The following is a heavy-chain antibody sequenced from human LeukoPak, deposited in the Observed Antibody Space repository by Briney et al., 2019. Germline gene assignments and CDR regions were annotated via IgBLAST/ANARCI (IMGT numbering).Heavy chain of an antibody. CDR3: ASLHRWYGH. CDR2: ISRSGSTK. CDR1: GFTFSDYN. J-gene: IGHJ4*02. Sequence: GGSLRLSCAASGFTFSDYNMRWIRQAPGKGLEWVSSISRSGSTKYYADSVKGRSTTSRDNAKNSLFLQMNSLRAEDTAVYYCASLHRWYGHWGQGTLVTVSS. V-gene: IGHV3-11*04. D-gene: IGHD6-13*01.